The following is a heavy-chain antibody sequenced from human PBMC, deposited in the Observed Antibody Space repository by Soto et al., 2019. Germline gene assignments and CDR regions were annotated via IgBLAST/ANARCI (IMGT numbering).Heavy chain of an antibody. CDR2: IYYSGST. J-gene: IGHJ3*02. Sequence: QVQLQESGPGLVKPSQTLSLTCTVSGGSISSGGYYWSWIRQHPGKGLEWIGYIYYSGSTYYNPSRTSRVTISVATSKNQFSLKLSSVTAADTAVYYCARGYTIFGVVTGAFDIWGQGTMVTVSS. CDR3: ARGYTIFGVVTGAFDI. V-gene: IGHV4-31*03. CDR1: GGSISSGGYY. D-gene: IGHD3-3*01.